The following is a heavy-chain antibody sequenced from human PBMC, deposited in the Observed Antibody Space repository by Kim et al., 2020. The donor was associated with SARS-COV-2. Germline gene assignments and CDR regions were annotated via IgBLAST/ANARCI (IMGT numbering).Heavy chain of an antibody. CDR3: ARRIAAAEFDY. CDR1: GGSISSSSYY. CDR2: IYYSGST. V-gene: IGHV4-39*01. Sequence: SETLSLTCTVSGGSISSSSYYWGWIRQPPGKGLEWIGSIYYSGSTYYNPSLKSRVTISVDTSKNQFSLKLSSVTAADTAVYYCARRIAAAEFDYWGQGTL. D-gene: IGHD6-13*01. J-gene: IGHJ4*02.